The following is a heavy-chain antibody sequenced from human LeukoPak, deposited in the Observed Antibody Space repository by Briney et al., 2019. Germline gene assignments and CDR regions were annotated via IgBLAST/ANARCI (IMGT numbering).Heavy chain of an antibody. V-gene: IGHV4-34*01. CDR1: GGSFSGYY. CDR2: INHSGST. D-gene: IGHD5-24*01. CDR3: ARRRLQMGIGVDY. J-gene: IGHJ4*02. Sequence: PSETLSLTCAVYGGSFSGYYWSWIRQPPGKGLEWIGEINHSGSTNCNPSLKSRVTISVDTSKNQFSLKLSSVTAADTAVYYCARRRLQMGIGVDYWGQGTLVTVSS.